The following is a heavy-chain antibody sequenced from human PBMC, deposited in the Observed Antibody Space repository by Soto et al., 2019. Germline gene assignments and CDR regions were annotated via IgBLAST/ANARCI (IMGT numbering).Heavy chain of an antibody. V-gene: IGHV1-2*02. CDR1: GYTFSGHY. J-gene: IGHJ4*02. Sequence: QVQLVQSGAEVRKPGASVKVSCNVTGYTFSGHYLHWVRQAPGQGLEWMGWINPKSGGTNYAQKFQDRVTMTADTSVRAASMELTSLRYDDPAVFYCARGLYSSPAYFFDSWGQGTIVTVSS. CDR2: INPKSGGT. CDR3: ARGLYSSPAYFFDS. D-gene: IGHD6-13*01.